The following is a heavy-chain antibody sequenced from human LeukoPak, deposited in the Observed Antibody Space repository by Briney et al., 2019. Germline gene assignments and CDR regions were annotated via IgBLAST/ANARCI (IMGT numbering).Heavy chain of an antibody. CDR3: ARLPGVNRYYYYYMDV. Sequence: SETLSLTCTVSGGSISSASYYWSWIRQPAGKGLEWIGRIYTSGSTNYNPSLKSRVTISVDTSKNQFSLKLSSVTAADTAVYYCARLPGVNRYYYYYMDVWGKETTVTISS. D-gene: IGHD3-10*01. CDR2: IYTSGST. V-gene: IGHV4-61*02. J-gene: IGHJ6*03. CDR1: GGSISSASYY.